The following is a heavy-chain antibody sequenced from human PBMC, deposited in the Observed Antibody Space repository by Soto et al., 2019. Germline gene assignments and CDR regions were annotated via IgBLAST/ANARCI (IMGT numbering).Heavy chain of an antibody. D-gene: IGHD3-10*01. Sequence: EVQLLESGGDVVQPGGSLRLSCAASGFPLSTYAMTWVRHAAGKGLEWVSTVSRDGETTYYADSVEGRFSISSDNSKNTLYRQMNSLRAEVTAIYYCAKDDGASGKDPFDYWGQGILVTVSS. V-gene: IGHV3-23*01. J-gene: IGHJ4*02. CDR2: VSRDGETT. CDR3: AKDDGASGKDPFDY. CDR1: GFPLSTYA.